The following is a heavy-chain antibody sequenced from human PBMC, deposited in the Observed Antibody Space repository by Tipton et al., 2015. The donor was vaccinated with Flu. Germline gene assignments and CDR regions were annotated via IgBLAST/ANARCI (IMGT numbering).Heavy chain of an antibody. CDR1: GYTFTTHW. J-gene: IGHJ4*02. CDR2: IYPDDSDT. V-gene: IGHV5-51*03. D-gene: IGHD2-15*01. CDR3: GRPTQAYCSGGSCPLDH. Sequence: VQLVQSGAEVKKPGESLNISCKVSGYTFTTHWIGWVRQMPGKGLEWMGIIYPDDSDTRFSPSLQGHVTTSVDKSISIAYLQWSSLKASDTATSYCGRPTQAYCSGGSCPLDHWGQGTLVTVSS.